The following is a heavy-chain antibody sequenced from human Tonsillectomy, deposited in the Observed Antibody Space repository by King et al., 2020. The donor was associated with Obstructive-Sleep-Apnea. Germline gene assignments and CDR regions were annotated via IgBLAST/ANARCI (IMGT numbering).Heavy chain of an antibody. J-gene: IGHJ6*02. CDR3: AKDRGWGVVYYFYGMDV. D-gene: IGHD3-10*01. CDR2: ISGSGGHT. V-gene: IGHV3-23*04. Sequence: VQLVESGGGLIQPGGSLRLSCAASGFTFNGYGMSWVRQILGKGLEWVSAISGSGGHTYYADSVKGRFTISRDNSKNTLYLQMKSLRAEDTAVYYCAKDRGWGVVYYFYGMDVWGQGTTVTVSS. CDR1: GFTFNGYG.